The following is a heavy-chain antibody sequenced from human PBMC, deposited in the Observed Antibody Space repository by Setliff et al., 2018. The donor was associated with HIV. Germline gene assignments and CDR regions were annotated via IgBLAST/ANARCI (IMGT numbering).Heavy chain of an antibody. CDR2: ITGNGDFS. CDR1: GFTFSSYN. D-gene: IGHD6-13*01. CDR3: ARDCRVGWVFTYGMDV. Sequence: GGSLRLSCTASGFTFSSYNLHWVRQAPEKGLEYVSVITGNGDFSYYADSVKGRFTISRDNSKNTVYLQMSSLRPEDTAVYYCARDCRVGWVFTYGMDVWGQGTLVTVSS. J-gene: IGHJ6*02. V-gene: IGHV3-64D*09.